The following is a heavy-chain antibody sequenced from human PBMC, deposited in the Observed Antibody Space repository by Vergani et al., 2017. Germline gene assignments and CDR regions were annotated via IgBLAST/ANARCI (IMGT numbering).Heavy chain of an antibody. J-gene: IGHJ3*02. CDR1: GFTFDDYA. V-gene: IGHV3-43*02. Sequence: EVQLVESGGGVVKPGGSLRLSCAASGFTFDDYAMHWVRQAPGKGLEWVSLISGDGGSTYYADSVKGRFTISRDNSKNSLYLQMNSLRAEDTAVYYCARSRVTTPFDAFDIWGQGTMVTVSS. D-gene: IGHD4-17*01. CDR2: ISGDGGST. CDR3: ARSRVTTPFDAFDI.